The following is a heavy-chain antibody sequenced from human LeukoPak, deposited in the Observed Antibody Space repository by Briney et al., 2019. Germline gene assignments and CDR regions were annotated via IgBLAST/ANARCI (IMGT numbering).Heavy chain of an antibody. CDR2: IYSGGST. D-gene: IGHD6-19*01. Sequence: QAGGSLRPSCAASGFTVSSNYMSWVRQAPGKGLEWVSVIYSGGSTYYADSVKGRFTISRHNSKNTLYLQMNSLRAEDTAVYYCARATGYSSGWSIWDWGQGTLVTVSS. CDR3: ARATGYSSGWSIWD. J-gene: IGHJ4*02. CDR1: GFTVSSNY. V-gene: IGHV3-53*04.